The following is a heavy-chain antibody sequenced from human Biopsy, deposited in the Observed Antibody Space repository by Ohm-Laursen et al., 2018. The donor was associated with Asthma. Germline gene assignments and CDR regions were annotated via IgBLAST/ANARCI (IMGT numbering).Heavy chain of an antibody. V-gene: IGHV4-59*01. CDR3: AGFCSGGNCPDH. Sequence: TLSLTCTVSGVYIRSYYWTWIRQPPGTGLEWLGNIHYSCSTYSNPSLKSRVTISVDTSKKQISLRLSSVIAADTAVYYCAGFCSGGNCPDHWGQGTLVTVSS. CDR2: IHYSCST. D-gene: IGHD2-15*01. J-gene: IGHJ4*02. CDR1: GVYIRSYY.